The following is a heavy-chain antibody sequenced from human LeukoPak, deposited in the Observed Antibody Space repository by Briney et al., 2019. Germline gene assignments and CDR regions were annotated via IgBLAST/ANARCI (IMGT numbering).Heavy chain of an antibody. CDR2: IYYSGST. J-gene: IGHJ3*02. CDR1: GDSINNYY. CDR3: ARCTVTTLLRRVFDI. D-gene: IGHD4-17*01. Sequence: PSETLSLTCAASGDSINNYYWSWLRQPPGKGLEWIGYIYYSGSTNYNPSLKSRVTISVDTSKKLFSLNLNSVTAADTAVYYCARCTVTTLLRRVFDIWGQGTMVTVSS. V-gene: IGHV4-59*01.